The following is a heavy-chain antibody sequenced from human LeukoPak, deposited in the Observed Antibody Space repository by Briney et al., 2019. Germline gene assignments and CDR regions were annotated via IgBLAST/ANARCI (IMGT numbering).Heavy chain of an antibody. CDR1: GGSISSYY. V-gene: IGHV4-59*01. CDR3: ARDRGAAAGPGYFQH. D-gene: IGHD6-13*01. CDR2: IYYSGST. J-gene: IGHJ1*01. Sequence: PSETLSLTCTVSGGSISSYYWSWIRQPPGKGLEWIGYIYYSGSTNYNPSLKSRVTISVDTSKNQFSLKLSSVTAADTAVYYCARDRGAAAGPGYFQHWGQAPWSPSPQ.